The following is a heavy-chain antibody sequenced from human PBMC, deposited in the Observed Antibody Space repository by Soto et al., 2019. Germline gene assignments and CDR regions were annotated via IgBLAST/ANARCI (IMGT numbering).Heavy chain of an antibody. J-gene: IGHJ4*02. CDR3: ARDQAMAQFDY. V-gene: IGHV1-18*01. CDR2: INAYNGNT. D-gene: IGHD5-18*01. Sequence: QVQLVQTGAEVKKPGASVKVSCKASGYTFTSYGISWVRQAPGQGLEWMGWINAYNGNTKYAQKHQGRVTMTTDTYTSTAYMELRSLRSDDTAVYCCARDQAMAQFDYWGQGTLVTVSS. CDR1: GYTFTSYG.